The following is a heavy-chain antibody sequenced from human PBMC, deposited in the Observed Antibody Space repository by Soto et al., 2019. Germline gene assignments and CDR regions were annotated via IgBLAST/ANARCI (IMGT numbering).Heavy chain of an antibody. CDR3: TTEKAGTATDQH. J-gene: IGHJ1*01. CDR1: GFTFGDYA. D-gene: IGHD2-21*02. CDR2: IRSKAYGGTT. Sequence: GGSLRLSCTASGFTFGDYAMSWFRQAPGKGLEWVGFIRSKAYGGTTEYAASVKGRFTISRDDSKNIAYLQMNSLKTEDTAVYYCTTEKAGTATDQHWGQGTLVTVSS. V-gene: IGHV3-49*03.